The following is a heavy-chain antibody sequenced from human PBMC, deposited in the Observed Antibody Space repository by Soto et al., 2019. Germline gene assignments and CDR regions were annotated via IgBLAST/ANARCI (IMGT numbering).Heavy chain of an antibody. V-gene: IGHV3-7*01. CDR1: ACIFSDYW. Sequence: GGSLRLSCEASACIFSDYWMSWVRQAPGKGLEWVANIKQDGNEKYYPGSVKGRFTISRENAKNSLYLQMNSLRAGDTAVYYCARGPYLLRGSSGWYPLDYWGQGTLVTVSS. CDR2: IKQDGNEK. CDR3: ARGPYLLRGSSGWYPLDY. D-gene: IGHD6-19*01. J-gene: IGHJ4*02.